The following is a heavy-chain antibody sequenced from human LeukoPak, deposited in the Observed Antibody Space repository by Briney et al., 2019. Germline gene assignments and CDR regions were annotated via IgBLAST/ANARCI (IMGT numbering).Heavy chain of an antibody. CDR2: IWYDGSNK. CDR3: ARDRETWYFDF. V-gene: IGHV3-33*01. J-gene: IGHJ4*02. CDR1: AFTFSSFG. Sequence: PGRSLRLSCAAPAFTFSSFGMHWVRQAPGKGLEWVAVIWYDGSNKYYADSVEGRFTISRDNSKNTLYLQMNSLRAEDTAVYYCARDRETWYFDFWGQGTLVTVSS.